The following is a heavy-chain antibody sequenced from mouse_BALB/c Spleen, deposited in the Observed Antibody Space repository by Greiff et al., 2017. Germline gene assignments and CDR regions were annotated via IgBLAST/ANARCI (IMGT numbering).Heavy chain of an antibody. J-gene: IGHJ4*01. CDR3: ARYRYDAMDY. CDR2: IYPGDGDT. V-gene: IGHV1-87*01. Sequence: QVQLQQSGAELARPGASVKLSCKASGYTFTSYWMQWVKQRPGQGLEWIGAIYPGDGDTRYTQKFKGKATLTADKSSSTAYMQLSSLASEDSAVYYCARYRYDAMDYWGQGTSVTVSS. CDR1: GYTFTSYW.